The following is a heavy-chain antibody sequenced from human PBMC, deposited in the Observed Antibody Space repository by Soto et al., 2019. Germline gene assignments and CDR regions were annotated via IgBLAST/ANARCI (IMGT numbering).Heavy chain of an antibody. D-gene: IGHD3-9*01. CDR1: GFPFSDYY. J-gene: IGHJ4*02. CDR3: ARRRPTGYYNY. V-gene: IGHV3-11*05. CDR2: ISSSSSGT. Sequence: QVQLVESGGDLVKPGGSLRLSCAASGFPFSDYYMSWIRQAPGKGLEWVSSISSSSSGTNYAQSVKGRFTISRDNAKNSLHLQMNSLRAEDTAVYYCARRRPTGYYNYWGQGTLVTVSA.